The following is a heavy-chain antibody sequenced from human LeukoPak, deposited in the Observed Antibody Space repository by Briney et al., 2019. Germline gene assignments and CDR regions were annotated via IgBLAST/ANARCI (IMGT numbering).Heavy chain of an antibody. V-gene: IGHV1-8*01. J-gene: IGHJ3*02. Sequence: SQKVSCKAPVYTFTRYNINTVRHAPVQRLEWMGWMNPNSGNTRYAQKIQGTGTMTRNTSISTPYMEMSSLRPEATPVYYCARETKAASDAFDIWGQGRMVTVSS. CDR2: MNPNSGNT. CDR3: ARETKAASDAFDI. D-gene: IGHD6-13*01. CDR1: VYTFTRYN.